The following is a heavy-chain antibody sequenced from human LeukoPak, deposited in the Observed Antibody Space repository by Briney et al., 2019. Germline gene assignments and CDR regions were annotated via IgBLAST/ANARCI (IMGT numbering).Heavy chain of an antibody. D-gene: IGHD4-17*01. CDR1: GFTFSSYG. Sequence: HPGGSLRLSCAASGFTFSSYGMHWVRQAPGKGLEWVAVIWYDGSNKYYADSVKGRFTISRDNSKNTLYLQMNSLRAEDTAVYYCARDGDYGDEYYYYYYMDVRGKGTTVTVFS. J-gene: IGHJ6*03. CDR2: IWYDGSNK. CDR3: ARDGDYGDEYYYYYYMDV. V-gene: IGHV3-33*01.